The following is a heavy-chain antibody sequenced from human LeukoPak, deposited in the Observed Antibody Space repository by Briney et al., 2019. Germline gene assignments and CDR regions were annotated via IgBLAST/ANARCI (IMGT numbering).Heavy chain of an antibody. CDR1: GFAVSSNY. V-gene: IGHV3-53*01. D-gene: IGHD3-3*01. CDR2: IYSGGST. CDR3: AAHPPSYYDFWGNYYYYYMDV. J-gene: IGHJ6*03. Sequence: PGGSLRLSCAASGFAVSSNYMSRVRQAPGKGLEWVSVIYSGGSTYYADSVKGRFTISRDNSKNTLYLQMNSLRAEDTAVYYCAAHPPSYYDFWGNYYYYYMDVWGKGTTVTVSS.